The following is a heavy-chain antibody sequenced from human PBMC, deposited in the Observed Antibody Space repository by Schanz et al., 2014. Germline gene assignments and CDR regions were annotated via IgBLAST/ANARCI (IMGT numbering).Heavy chain of an antibody. J-gene: IGHJ6*02. Sequence: EVQLVESGGGLIQPGGSLRLSCAVSGFTVNTNYMSWVRQAPGKGLEWVSSISSTSTYLYYADSVKGRFTISRDSARNSLYLQMSSLRAEDTAVYYCRLWFGELYYGMDVWGQGTTVTVSS. CDR1: GFTVNTNY. D-gene: IGHD3-10*01. V-gene: IGHV3-21*02. CDR2: ISSTSTYL. CDR3: RLWFGELYYGMDV.